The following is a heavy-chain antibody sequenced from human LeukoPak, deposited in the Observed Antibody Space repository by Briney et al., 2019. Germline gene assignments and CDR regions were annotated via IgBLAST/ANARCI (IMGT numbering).Heavy chain of an antibody. CDR3: AKADLATCRGATCYYFDS. CDR2: FSGGIDTT. CDR1: GFTFSSYA. Sequence: GGPLRLSCAASGFTFSSYAMSWVRQAPGKRLEWVSTFSGGIDTTYQADSVKDRFTISRDNSKNTLFLQMNSLRAEDTAIYYCAKADLATCRGATCYYFDSWGQGTLVSVSS. D-gene: IGHD2-2*01. V-gene: IGHV3-23*01. J-gene: IGHJ4*02.